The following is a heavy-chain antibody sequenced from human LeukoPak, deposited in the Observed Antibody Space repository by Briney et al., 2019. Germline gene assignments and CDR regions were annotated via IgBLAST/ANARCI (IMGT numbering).Heavy chain of an antibody. V-gene: IGHV3-66*01. J-gene: IGHJ4*02. CDR3: ARKTDSGGQGDY. Sequence: GGSLRLSCAASGFTFSSYSMNWVRQAPGKGLEWVSVIYSGGNTYYADSVKGRFTISRDNSKNTLYLQMNSLRAEDTAVYYCARKTDSGGQGDYWGPGTLVTVSS. CDR2: IYSGGNT. CDR1: GFTFSSYS. D-gene: IGHD3-22*01.